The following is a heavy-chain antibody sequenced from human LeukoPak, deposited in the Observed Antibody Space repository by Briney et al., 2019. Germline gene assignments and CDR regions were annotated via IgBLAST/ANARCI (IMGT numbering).Heavy chain of an antibody. V-gene: IGHV3-23*01. J-gene: IGHJ4*02. CDR3: AKDFGSPTNTYWYYYDSNGYLDY. CDR2: ISGSGGST. CDR1: GFTFSSYA. D-gene: IGHD3-22*01. Sequence: GGSLRLSCAASGFTFSSYAMSWVRQAPGKGLEWVSAISGSGGSTYYADSVKGRFTISRDNSKNTLYLQMNSLRAEDTAVYYCAKDFGSPTNTYWYYYDSNGYLDYWGQGTLVTVSS.